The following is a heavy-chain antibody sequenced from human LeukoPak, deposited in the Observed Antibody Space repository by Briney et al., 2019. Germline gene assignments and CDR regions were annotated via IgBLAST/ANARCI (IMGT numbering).Heavy chain of an antibody. CDR3: ARFLGGTTFLYYYYYGMDV. Sequence: APVTVSCTASGYTFTSYDINWVRQATGQGLEWMGWMNPNSGNTGYAQKFQGRVTMTRNTSISTAYMELSSLRSEDTAVYYCARFLGGTTFLYYYYYGMDVWGQGTTVTVSS. CDR2: MNPNSGNT. D-gene: IGHD3-16*01. CDR1: GYTFTSYD. J-gene: IGHJ6*02. V-gene: IGHV1-8*01.